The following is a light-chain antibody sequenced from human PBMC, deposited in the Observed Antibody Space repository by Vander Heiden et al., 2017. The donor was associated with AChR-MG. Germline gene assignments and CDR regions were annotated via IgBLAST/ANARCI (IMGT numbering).Light chain of an antibody. V-gene: IGKV3-11*01. Sequence: EIVLTQSPATLSLSPGERATLSCRASQSVSSYLAWYQQKPGQAPRLLIYDASNRATGIPARFSGSASGTDFTLTISSLEPEDFAVYYCQQRSNWITFGPGTKVDIK. CDR3: QQRSNWIT. J-gene: IGKJ3*01. CDR2: DAS. CDR1: QSVSSY.